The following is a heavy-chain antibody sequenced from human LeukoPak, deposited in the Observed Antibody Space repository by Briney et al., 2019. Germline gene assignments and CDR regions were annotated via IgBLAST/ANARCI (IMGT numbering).Heavy chain of an antibody. CDR1: GGSITNYY. V-gene: IGHV4-4*07. Sequence: PSETLSLTCSVSGGSITNYYWSWIRQPAGKGLEWIGRFYSRGTTYYHPPLRSRVSLSGDESKNQLSLKMYSVTAADTAVYYCVRDEGLTGYPDYWGQGTLVTVSS. CDR3: VRDEGLTGYPDY. D-gene: IGHD3-9*01. J-gene: IGHJ4*02. CDR2: FYSRGTT.